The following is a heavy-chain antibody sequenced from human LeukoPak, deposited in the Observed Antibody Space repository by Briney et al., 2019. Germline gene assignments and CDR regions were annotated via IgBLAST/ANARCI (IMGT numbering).Heavy chain of an antibody. CDR1: GFTFSSYA. CDR2: ISGSGGST. CDR3: AKDRRSSGWYDY. Sequence: GGSLRLSCASSGFTFSSYAMSWVRQAPGKGLEWVSAISGSGGSTYYADSVKGRFTISRDNSKNTLYLQMNSLRAEDTAVYYCAKDRRSSGWYDYWGQGTLVTVSS. D-gene: IGHD6-19*01. J-gene: IGHJ4*02. V-gene: IGHV3-23*01.